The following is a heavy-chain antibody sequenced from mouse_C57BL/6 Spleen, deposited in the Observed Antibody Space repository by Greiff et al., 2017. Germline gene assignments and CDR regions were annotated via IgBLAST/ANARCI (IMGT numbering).Heavy chain of an antibody. CDR2: IWSDGST. CDR3: ARSYYYGSSNAMYY. J-gene: IGHJ4*01. D-gene: IGHD1-1*01. CDR1: GFSLTSYG. V-gene: IGHV2-6*03. Sequence: VQLVESGPGLVAPSQSLSITCTVSGFSLTSYGVHWVRQPPGKGLEWLVVIWSDGSTTYNSALKSRLSISKDNSKSQFFLKMNSLQTDDTAMYYCARSYYYGSSNAMYYWGHGTSVTVSS.